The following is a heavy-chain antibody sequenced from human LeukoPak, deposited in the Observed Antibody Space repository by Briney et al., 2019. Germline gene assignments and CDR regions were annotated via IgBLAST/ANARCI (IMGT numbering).Heavy chain of an antibody. CDR3: ARLRRGDPRGVFQL. V-gene: IGHV5-51*01. CDR2: IYPGDSDT. J-gene: IGHJ1*01. D-gene: IGHD4-17*01. Sequence: VESLKISCKSSGYSFINYWIAWVRQMPGKGLEWMGIIYPGDSDTKYSPSFQGQVTISVDRSISTTYLQWNSLRASDTAMYYCARLRRGDPRGVFQLWGQGTLVTDSS. CDR1: GYSFINYW.